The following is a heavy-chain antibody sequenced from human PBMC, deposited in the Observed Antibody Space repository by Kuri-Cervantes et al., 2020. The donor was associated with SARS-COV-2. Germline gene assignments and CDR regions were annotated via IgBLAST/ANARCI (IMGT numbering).Heavy chain of an antibody. CDR1: GYTFTSYG. D-gene: IGHD2-15*01. Sequence: ASVKVSCKASGYTFTSYGISWVRQAPGQGLEWMGWLNPNSGGTNYAQKLQGRVTMTTDTSTSTAYMELRSLRSDDTAVYYCARDYCSGGSCRDFDYWGQGTLVTVSS. CDR3: ARDYCSGGSCRDFDY. CDR2: LNPNSGGT. J-gene: IGHJ4*02. V-gene: IGHV1-18*01.